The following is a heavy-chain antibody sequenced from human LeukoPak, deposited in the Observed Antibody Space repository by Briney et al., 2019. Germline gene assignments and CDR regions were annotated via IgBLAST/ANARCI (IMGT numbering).Heavy chain of an antibody. V-gene: IGHV4-4*07. CDR1: GGSISSYY. Sequence: PSETLSLTCTVSGGSISSYYWSWIRQPAGKGLEWIGRIYTSGSTNYNPSLKSRVTISVDTSKNQFSLKLSSVTAADTAVYYCAREEKGWFGAHAFDIWGQGTMVTVSS. CDR3: AREEKGWFGAHAFDI. J-gene: IGHJ3*02. D-gene: IGHD3-10*01. CDR2: IYTSGST.